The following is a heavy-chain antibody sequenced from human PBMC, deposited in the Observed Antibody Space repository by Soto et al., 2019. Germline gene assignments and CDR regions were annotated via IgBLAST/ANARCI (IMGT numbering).Heavy chain of an antibody. CDR3: ARMASLRDWLVNAFDT. CDR1: GVTVSTND. J-gene: IGHJ3*02. D-gene: IGHD6-19*01. CDR2: IYSGGKT. V-gene: IGHV3-53*01. Sequence: PGGPLRLSCAASGVTVSTNDISWVRQAPGEGLEWISIIYSGGKTYLADSVRGRSVTCGDNSKNTLYLQMNSLEVGDTAVYYWARMASLRDWLVNAFDTWGKGTTVTVSS.